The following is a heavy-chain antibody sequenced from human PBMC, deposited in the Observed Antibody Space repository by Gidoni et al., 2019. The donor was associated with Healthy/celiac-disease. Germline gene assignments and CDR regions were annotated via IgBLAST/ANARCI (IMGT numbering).Heavy chain of an antibody. J-gene: IGHJ6*02. D-gene: IGHD3-22*01. Sequence: QLQLQESGPGLVKPSETLSLTCTVSGGSISSSSYYWGWTRQPPGKGLEWIGCIYYSGSTYYNPSLKSRVTISVDTSKNQFSLKLSSVTAADTAVYYCASGYYWSYYYYGMDVWGQGTTVTVSS. CDR2: IYYSGST. CDR1: GGSISSSSYY. CDR3: ASGYYWSYYYYGMDV. V-gene: IGHV4-39*01.